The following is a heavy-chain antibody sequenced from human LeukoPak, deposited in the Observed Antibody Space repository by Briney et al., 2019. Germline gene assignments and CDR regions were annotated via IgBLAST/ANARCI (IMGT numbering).Heavy chain of an antibody. D-gene: IGHD6-6*01. CDR1: GFTFSNFG. CDR3: AKDAGPQQLVFFDS. Sequence: PGGSLRLSCIATGFTFSNFGMAWVRQAPGQGLEWVSTISGSGNNMYQADSVKGRFTISRDNSRSTLYLQMNSLRAEDTAVYYCAKDAGPQQLVFFDSWGQGTLVTVSS. CDR2: ISGSGNNM. J-gene: IGHJ4*02. V-gene: IGHV3-23*01.